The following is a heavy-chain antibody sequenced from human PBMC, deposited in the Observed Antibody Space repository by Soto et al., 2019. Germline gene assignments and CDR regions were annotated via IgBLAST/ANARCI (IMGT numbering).Heavy chain of an antibody. Sequence: PSETRSLTWTVSGGSISSGGYYWSWIRQHPGKGLDWIGYIYYSGITYYNPSLKSRFTISVDTSKNQFSLKLRSVTAADTAVYYCARSAAAGYGMDVWGQGTTVTVSS. V-gene: IGHV4-31*02. J-gene: IGHJ6*02. CDR2: IYYSGIT. D-gene: IGHD6-13*01. CDR1: GGSISSGGYY. CDR3: ARSAAAGYGMDV.